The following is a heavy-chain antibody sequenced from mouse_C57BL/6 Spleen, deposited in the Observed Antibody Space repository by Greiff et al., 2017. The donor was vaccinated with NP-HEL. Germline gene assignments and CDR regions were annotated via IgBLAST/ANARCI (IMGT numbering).Heavy chain of an antibody. V-gene: IGHV1-74*01. CDR3: AITGYYSNDSTEGLDAMDY. CDR1: GYTFTSYW. Sequence: QVQLQQPGAELVKPGASVKVSCKASGYTFTSYWMHWVKQRPGQGLEWIGRIHPSDSDTNYNQKFKGKATLTVDKSSSTAYMQLSSLTSEDSAVYYGAITGYYSNDSTEGLDAMDYWGQGTSVTVSS. CDR2: IHPSDSDT. D-gene: IGHD2-12*01. J-gene: IGHJ4*01.